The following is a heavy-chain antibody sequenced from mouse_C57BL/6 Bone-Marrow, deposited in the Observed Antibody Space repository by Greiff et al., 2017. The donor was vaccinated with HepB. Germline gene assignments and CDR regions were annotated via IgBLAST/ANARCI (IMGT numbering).Heavy chain of an antibody. V-gene: IGHV10-3*01. D-gene: IGHD2-1*01. J-gene: IGHJ4*01. CDR1: GFTFNTYA. Sequence: EAGGGLVQPTGSLKLSCAASGFTFNTYAMHWVRQAPGKGLEWVARIRSKSSNYATYYADSVKDRFTISRDDSQSMLYLQMNNLKTEDTAKYYGRALYYGNYYYAMDYWGQGTSVTVSS. CDR2: IRSKSSNYAT. CDR3: RALYYGNYYYAMDY.